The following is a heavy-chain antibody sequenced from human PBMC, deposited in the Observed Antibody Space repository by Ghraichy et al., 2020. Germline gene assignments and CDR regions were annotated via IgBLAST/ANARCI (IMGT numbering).Heavy chain of an antibody. J-gene: IGHJ5*02. V-gene: IGHV6-1*01. D-gene: IGHD6-13*01. CDR1: GDSVSNNSAA. Sequence: SQTLSLTCAISGDSVSNNSAAWNWVRQSPSRGLEWLGRTYYRSKWYNDYAVSVKSRITINPDTSKNQFSLQLNSVTPEDTAVYYCVRAGGTLVWFDPWGQGTLVTVSS. CDR2: TYYRSKWYN. CDR3: VRAGGTLVWFDP.